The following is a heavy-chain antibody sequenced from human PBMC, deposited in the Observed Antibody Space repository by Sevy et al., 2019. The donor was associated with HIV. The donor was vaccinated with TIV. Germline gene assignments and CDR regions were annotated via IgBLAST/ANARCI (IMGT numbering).Heavy chain of an antibody. D-gene: IGHD2-2*01. CDR3: ARDLADIVVVPAAIGGGYYYYGMDV. V-gene: IGHV1-69*13. J-gene: IGHJ6*02. CDR2: IIPIFGTA. Sequence: ASVKVSCKASGGTFSSYAISWVRQAPGQGLEWMGGIIPIFGTANYVQKFQGRVTITADESTSTAYMELSSLRSEDTAGYYCARDLADIVVVPAAIGGGYYYYGMDVWGQGTTVTVSS. CDR1: GGTFSSYA.